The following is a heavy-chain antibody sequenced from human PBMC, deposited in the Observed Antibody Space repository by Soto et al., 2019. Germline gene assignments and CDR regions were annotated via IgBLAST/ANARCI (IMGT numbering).Heavy chain of an antibody. Sequence: QVHLVESGGGVVQPGGSLRLSRAASGFTFSRYAMHWVRQAPGEGLEWVAVISRDGNNKYYASSVKGRFTVSRDNSNNTVYLSMSSLRPDDTAVFYCARSRNGAVPDSINFWGQGTLVTVSS. CDR3: ARSRNGAVPDSINF. D-gene: IGHD2-8*01. J-gene: IGHJ1*01. CDR1: GFTFSRYA. CDR2: ISRDGNNK. V-gene: IGHV3-30-3*01.